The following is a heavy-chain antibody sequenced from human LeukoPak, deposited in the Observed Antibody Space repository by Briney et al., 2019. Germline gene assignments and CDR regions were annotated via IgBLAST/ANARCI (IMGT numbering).Heavy chain of an antibody. Sequence: GGSLRLSCAASGFTFSSYAMSWVRQAPGKGLEWVSYISSSSTIYYADSVKGRFTISRDNAKNSLYLQMNSLRAEDTAVYYCARDSSGYCSSTSCSYNYFDYWGQGTLVTVSS. CDR1: GFTFSSYA. D-gene: IGHD2-2*01. CDR3: ARDSSGYCSSTSCSYNYFDY. CDR2: ISSSSTI. J-gene: IGHJ4*02. V-gene: IGHV3-48*01.